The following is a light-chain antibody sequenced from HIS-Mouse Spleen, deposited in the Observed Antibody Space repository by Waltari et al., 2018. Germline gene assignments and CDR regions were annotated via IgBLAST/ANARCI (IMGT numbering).Light chain of an antibody. CDR2: EDS. Sequence: SYELPQPPSVSVSPGQTARTPCPGHALPKNYAYLYQQKSGQAPVLVIYEDSKLPSGIPERFSGSSSGTMATLTISGAQVEDEADYYCYSTDSSSNHRVFGGGTKLTVL. CDR3: YSTDSSSNHRV. V-gene: IGLV3-10*01. J-gene: IGLJ2*01. CDR1: ALPKNY.